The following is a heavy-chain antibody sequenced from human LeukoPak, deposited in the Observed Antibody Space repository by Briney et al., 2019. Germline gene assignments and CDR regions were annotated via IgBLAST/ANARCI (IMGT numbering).Heavy chain of an antibody. Sequence: SETLSLTCSVSRDSISTGDYYWSWFRQAPGTGLEWIGYIFYSGNRFYNPSLQSRLTISMDTSKNQFSLKLSSVTAADTAVYYCARVSGTCFLPPCYFDYWGQGILVTVSS. J-gene: IGHJ4*02. V-gene: IGHV4-30-4*01. D-gene: IGHD2-15*01. CDR3: ARVSGTCFLPPCYFDY. CDR2: IFYSGNR. CDR1: RDSISTGDYY.